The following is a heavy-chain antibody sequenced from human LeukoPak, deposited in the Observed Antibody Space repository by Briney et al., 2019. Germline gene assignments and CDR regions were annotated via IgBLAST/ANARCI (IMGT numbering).Heavy chain of an antibody. V-gene: IGHV4-34*01. D-gene: IGHD6-19*01. CDR2: INHSGST. Sequence: SETLSLTCAVSGGSFSGNYWCWIRHPPRKGLEWSWDINHSGSTNYNPSPQSRVTLSVATSKNQFPFNLRSTAVADTAVHYCAVSVGGRPGWFDPWGQGTLVTVSS. J-gene: IGHJ5*02. CDR3: AVSVGGRPGWFDP. CDR1: GGSFSGNY.